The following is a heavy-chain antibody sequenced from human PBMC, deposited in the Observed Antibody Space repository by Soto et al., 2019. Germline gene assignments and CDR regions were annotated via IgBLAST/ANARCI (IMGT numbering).Heavy chain of an antibody. CDR2: IYYSGST. CDR3: ARSIAAPGLLYYFDY. V-gene: IGHV4-59*01. Sequence: PSETLSLTCTVSGVSISSYYWSWIRQPPGKGLEWIGHIYYSGSTKYSPSLKSRVTISIDTSKKQFSLKVSSVTAADTAVYYCARSIAAPGLLYYFDYWGQGTLVTVSS. CDR1: GVSISSYY. D-gene: IGHD6-13*01. J-gene: IGHJ4*02.